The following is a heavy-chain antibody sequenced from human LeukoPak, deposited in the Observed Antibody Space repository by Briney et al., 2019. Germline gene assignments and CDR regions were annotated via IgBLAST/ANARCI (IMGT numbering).Heavy chain of an antibody. D-gene: IGHD3-22*01. V-gene: IGHV5-51*01. J-gene: IGHJ4*02. CDR2: IYPGDSDT. CDR1: GYSFTSYW. Sequence: PGESLKISCKGSGYSFTSYWIGWVRQMPGKGLEWMGIIYPGDSDTRYSPSFQGQVTISADKSISTAYLQWSSLKASDTAMYYCASSDDSSGYYYPIDYWGQGTLVTVSS. CDR3: ASSDDSSGYYYPIDY.